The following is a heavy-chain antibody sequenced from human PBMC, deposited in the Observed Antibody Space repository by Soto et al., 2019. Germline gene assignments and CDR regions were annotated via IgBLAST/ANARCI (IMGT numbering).Heavy chain of an antibody. CDR1: GFTVSSNY. Sequence: GGSLRLSCAASGFTVSSNYMSWVRQAPGKGLEWVSVIYSGGSTYYADSVKGRFTISRHNSKNTLYLQMNSLRAEDTAVYYCARGKRYSSSSDYYYYYMDVWGKGTTVTVSS. D-gene: IGHD6-6*01. CDR3: ARGKRYSSSSDYYYYYMDV. V-gene: IGHV3-53*04. J-gene: IGHJ6*03. CDR2: IYSGGST.